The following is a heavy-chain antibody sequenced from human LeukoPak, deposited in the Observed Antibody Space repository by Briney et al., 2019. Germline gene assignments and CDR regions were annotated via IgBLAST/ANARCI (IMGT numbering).Heavy chain of an antibody. D-gene: IGHD3-10*01. CDR2: IYYSGST. CDR1: GFTFSSYA. Sequence: GSLRLSCAAAGFTFSSYAMSWIRQPPGKGLEWIWYIYYSGSTNYNPSLKSRVTISVDTSKNQFSLKLSSVTAADTAVYYCAREGLGGPNDAFDIWGQGTMVTVSS. J-gene: IGHJ3*02. CDR3: AREGLGGPNDAFDI. V-gene: IGHV4-59*01.